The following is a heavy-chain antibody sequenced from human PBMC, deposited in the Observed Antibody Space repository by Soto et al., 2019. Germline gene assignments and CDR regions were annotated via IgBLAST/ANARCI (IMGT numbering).Heavy chain of an antibody. CDR1: GFPFSSYR. V-gene: IGHV3-23*01. J-gene: IGHJ4*02. Sequence: EVQLLESGGGWVQPGGSLGLSCAASGFPFSSYRLTWFGQAAGEGLQWVSPISGSGERTFHADSVKGRFTISRDNSKNTLTLQMNSLRAEDTAIYYCAKYSSYWDEDYWGQGTLVTVSS. D-gene: IGHD3-22*01. CDR2: ISGSGERT. CDR3: AKYSSYWDEDY.